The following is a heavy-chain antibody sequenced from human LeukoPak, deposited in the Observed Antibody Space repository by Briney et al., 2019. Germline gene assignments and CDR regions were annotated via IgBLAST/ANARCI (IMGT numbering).Heavy chain of an antibody. CDR3: ARNWFDP. Sequence: GGSLRLSCAASGFTVSSDYVSWVRQAPGKGLEWVSVIYSGGSTYYADSVKGRFTISRDKSKNTVYLQMNSLRFEDTAMYYCARNWFDPWGQGTLVTVSS. CDR1: GFTVSSDY. CDR2: IYSGGST. V-gene: IGHV3-53*05. J-gene: IGHJ5*02.